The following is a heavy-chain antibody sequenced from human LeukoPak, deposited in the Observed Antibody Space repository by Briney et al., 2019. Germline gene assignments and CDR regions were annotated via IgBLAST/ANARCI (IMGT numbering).Heavy chain of an antibody. J-gene: IGHJ6*03. CDR2: ISGSGGST. V-gene: IGHV3-23*01. D-gene: IGHD4-17*01. Sequence: GGSLRLSCSASGFTFNNYGMSWVRQAPGRGLEWVSSISGSGGSTYYADSVKGRFTISRDNSENTLFLQMNSLRVEDTAVYYCAKVGTTVTTYYYYYMDVWGKGATVTVSS. CDR1: GFTFNNYG. CDR3: AKVGTTVTTYYYYYMDV.